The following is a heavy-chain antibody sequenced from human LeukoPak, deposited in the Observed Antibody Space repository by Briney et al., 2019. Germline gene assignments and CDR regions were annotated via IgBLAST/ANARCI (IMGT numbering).Heavy chain of an antibody. Sequence: GGSLRLSCVASGLTFRDSAMTWVRQAPGKGLQWVSLISFSGDNTYYADSVKGRFTISRDNAKDTLYLQMNSLRAEDTAVYYCAKADYASYGMDVWGQGTTVTVSS. V-gene: IGHV3-23*01. J-gene: IGHJ6*02. D-gene: IGHD3-16*01. CDR1: GLTFRDSA. CDR3: AKADYASYGMDV. CDR2: ISFSGDNT.